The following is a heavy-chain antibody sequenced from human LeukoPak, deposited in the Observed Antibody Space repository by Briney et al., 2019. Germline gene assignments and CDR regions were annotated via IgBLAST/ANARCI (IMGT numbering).Heavy chain of an antibody. CDR2: ISTAGDT. J-gene: IGHJ4*02. Sequence: GGSLRLSCAASGFTFSDYDMHWVRQATGKGLEWVSAISTAGDTYYTGSVKGRFTISRENAKNSLYLQENSLSAGDTPVYYCARVAKERVGGVYYFDYWGQGTLVTVSS. D-gene: IGHD1-1*01. V-gene: IGHV3-13*01. CDR1: GFTFSDYD. CDR3: ARVAKERVGGVYYFDY.